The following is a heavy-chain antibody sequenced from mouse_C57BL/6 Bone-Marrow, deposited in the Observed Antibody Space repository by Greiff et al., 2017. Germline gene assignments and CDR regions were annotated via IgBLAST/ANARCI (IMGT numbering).Heavy chain of an antibody. Sequence: EVQRVESGEGLVKPGGSLKLSCAASGFTFSSYAMSWVRQTPEKRLVWVAYISSGGDYIYYADTVKGRFTISSDNARNTLYLQMSSLKSEDTAMYYCTSSRCPYAMDYWGQGTSVTVSS. CDR2: ISSGGDYI. J-gene: IGHJ4*01. CDR3: TSSRCPYAMDY. CDR1: GFTFSSYA. V-gene: IGHV5-9-1*02.